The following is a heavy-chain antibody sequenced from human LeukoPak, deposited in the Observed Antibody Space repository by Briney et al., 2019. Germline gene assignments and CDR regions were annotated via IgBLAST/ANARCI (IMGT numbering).Heavy chain of an antibody. D-gene: IGHD3-3*01. J-gene: IGHJ2*01. V-gene: IGHV4-31*03. CDR2: THYSGSG. Sequence: SETLSLTCTISGGSISSGAYYWSWIRQHPGKGLEWIGYTHYSGSGYNNPSLKSRVTISVDTSKSQFSLKLNSVTAADTAVYFCARAILTASGFVWHFDLWGRGTLVTVSS. CDR3: ARAILTASGFVWHFDL. CDR1: GGSISSGAYY.